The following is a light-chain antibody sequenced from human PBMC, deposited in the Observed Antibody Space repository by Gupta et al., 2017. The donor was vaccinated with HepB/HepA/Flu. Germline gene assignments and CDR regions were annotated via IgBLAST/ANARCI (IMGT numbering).Light chain of an antibody. J-gene: IGLJ2*01. CDR3: TSYKSRSTLGV. V-gene: IGLV2-14*03. CDR2: DVT. Sequence: QSALTQPASVSGSPGQSITISCTGTSSDVGGYNYVAWYQQHPGKATKLMIYDVTNRPSGVSNRFSGSKSGNTASLTICGLQAEDEAYYYCTSYKSRSTLGVFGGGTKLTVL. CDR1: SSDVGGYNY.